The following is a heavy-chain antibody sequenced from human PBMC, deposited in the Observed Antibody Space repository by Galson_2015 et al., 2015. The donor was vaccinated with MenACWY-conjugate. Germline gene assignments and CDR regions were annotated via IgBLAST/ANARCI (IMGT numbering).Heavy chain of an antibody. CDR1: GYSFTSYW. J-gene: IGHJ4*02. CDR3: ARTDYYDSSGYPTLVDY. CDR2: IDPSDSYT. Sequence: QSGAEVKKPGESLRISCKGSGYSFTSYWISWVRQMPGKGLEWMGRIDPSDSYTNYSPSFQGHVTISADKSISTAYLQWSSLKASDTAMYYCARTDYYDSSGYPTLVDYWGQGTLVTVSS. V-gene: IGHV5-10-1*01. D-gene: IGHD3-22*01.